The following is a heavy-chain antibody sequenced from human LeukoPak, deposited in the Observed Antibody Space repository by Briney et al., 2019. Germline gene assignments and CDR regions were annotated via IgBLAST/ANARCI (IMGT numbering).Heavy chain of an antibody. CDR1: GGSISSSSYY. CDR2: IYYSGST. CDR3: ARTYSSSWYGMDV. D-gene: IGHD6-13*01. Sequence: PSQTLSLTCTVSGGSISSSSYYWGWIRQPPGKGPEWIGSIYYSGSTYYNPSLKSRVTISVDTSKNQFSLKLSSVTAADTAVYYCARTYSSSWYGMDVWGQGTTVTVSS. J-gene: IGHJ6*02. V-gene: IGHV4-39*07.